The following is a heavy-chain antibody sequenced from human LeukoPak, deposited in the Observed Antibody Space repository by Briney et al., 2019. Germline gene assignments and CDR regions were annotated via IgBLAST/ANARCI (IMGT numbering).Heavy chain of an antibody. V-gene: IGHV3-23*01. CDR2: ISGSGGST. Sequence: GGSLRLSCPASGFTFSSYAMSWVRQGPGKGLEWVSVISGSGGSTYYADSVKGRFTISRDNSKNTLYLQMNSLRGEDTAVYYCVREAGHIGGLNELDIRGRGTMVTVSS. CDR1: GFTFSSYA. CDR3: VREAGHIGGLNELDI. J-gene: IGHJ3*02. D-gene: IGHD2-15*01.